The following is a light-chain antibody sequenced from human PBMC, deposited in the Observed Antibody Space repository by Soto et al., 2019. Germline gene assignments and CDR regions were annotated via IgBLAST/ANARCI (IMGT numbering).Light chain of an antibody. J-gene: IGKJ3*01. CDR1: QSVSSY. V-gene: IGKV3-11*01. CDR2: DAS. Sequence: EIVLTQSPATLSLSPGERATLSCRASQSVSSYLAWYQQKPGQAPRLLIYDASNRATGIPARFSGSGSGTDFTRTISSREPEDFAVYYCQQRSNWPPTFGPGTKVDIK. CDR3: QQRSNWPPT.